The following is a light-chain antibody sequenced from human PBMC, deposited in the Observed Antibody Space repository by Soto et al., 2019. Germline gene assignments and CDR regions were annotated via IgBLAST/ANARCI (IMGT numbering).Light chain of an antibody. Sequence: DIQMTQSPSSLSAFVGDRVTITCRASQSIASYVNWYQQELGKAPKLLIYAASRLQSGVPLRFRGSRSGTEFTLTISSLQPEDFATYYCQQSYSTPPAFGQGTKVEV. CDR2: AAS. V-gene: IGKV1-39*01. CDR1: QSIASY. CDR3: QQSYSTPPA. J-gene: IGKJ1*01.